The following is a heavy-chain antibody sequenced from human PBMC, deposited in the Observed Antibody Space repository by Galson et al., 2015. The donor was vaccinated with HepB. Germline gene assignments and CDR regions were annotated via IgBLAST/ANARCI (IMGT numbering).Heavy chain of an antibody. J-gene: IGHJ6*02. Sequence: SLRLSCAASGFTFSDYYMSWIRQAPGKGLEWVSYISSSSSYTNYADSVKGRFTISRDNAKNSLYLQMNSLRAEDTAVYYCAREYFTDYYDNGYGMDVWGQGTTVTVSS. V-gene: IGHV3-11*05. CDR2: ISSSSSYT. D-gene: IGHD3-22*01. CDR1: GFTFSDYY. CDR3: AREYFTDYYDNGYGMDV.